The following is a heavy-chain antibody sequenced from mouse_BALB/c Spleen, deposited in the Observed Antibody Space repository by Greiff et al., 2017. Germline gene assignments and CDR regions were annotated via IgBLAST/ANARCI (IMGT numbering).Heavy chain of an antibody. CDR2: IRNKANGYTT. D-gene: IGHD1-1*01. V-gene: IGHV7-3*02. CDR3: ARDSLYYGSTPWFAY. CDR1: GFTFTDYY. J-gene: IGHJ3*01. Sequence: EVKLVESGGGLVQPGGSLRLSCATSGFTFTDYYMSWVRQPPGKALEWLGFIRNKANGYTTEYSASVKGRFTISRDNSQSILYLQMNTLRAEDSATYYCARDSLYYGSTPWFAYWGQGTLVTVSA.